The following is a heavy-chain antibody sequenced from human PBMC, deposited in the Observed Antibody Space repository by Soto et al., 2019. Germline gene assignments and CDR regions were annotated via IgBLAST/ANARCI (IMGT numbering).Heavy chain of an antibody. CDR2: ISAYNGNT. V-gene: IGHV1-18*01. CDR3: SRVPAGVWIARLGYSQH. Sequence: QVQLVQSGAEVKKPGASVKVSCKASGYTFTSYGISWVRQAPGQGLEWMGWISAYNGNTNYAQKLQGRVTMTTDTSTRAAYTELRSLRSGDTAGYYLSRVPAGVWIARLGYSQHWRQGSLVPVSS. J-gene: IGHJ1*01. D-gene: IGHD5-12*01. CDR1: GYTFTSYG.